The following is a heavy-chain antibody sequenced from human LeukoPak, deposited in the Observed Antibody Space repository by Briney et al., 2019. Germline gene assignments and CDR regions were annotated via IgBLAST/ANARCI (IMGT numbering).Heavy chain of an antibody. J-gene: IGHJ3*02. V-gene: IGHV3-20*04. CDR3: ASRTWGISTFDI. Sequence: PGGSLRLSCAASGFIFDNYGMNWVRQAPGKGLEWVSGINWNGGSTAYADSVKGRFTISRDNAKNSLFLQMNSLRAEDTALYYCASRTWGISTFDIWAKGQWSPSLQ. CDR2: INWNGGST. CDR1: GFIFDNYG. D-gene: IGHD7-27*01.